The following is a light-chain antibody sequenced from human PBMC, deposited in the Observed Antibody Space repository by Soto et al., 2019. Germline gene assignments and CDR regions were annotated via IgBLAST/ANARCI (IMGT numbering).Light chain of an antibody. V-gene: IGKV3-11*01. Sequence: EIVMTQSPATLSVSPGERATLSCRASQSVSSDLAWYHQKPGQAPRLFIYDASNRATGIPARFSGSGSGTDFTLTISSLEPEDFAVYYCQQRSKWPINCGQGTRREIK. CDR2: DAS. CDR1: QSVSSD. J-gene: IGKJ5*01. CDR3: QQRSKWPIN.